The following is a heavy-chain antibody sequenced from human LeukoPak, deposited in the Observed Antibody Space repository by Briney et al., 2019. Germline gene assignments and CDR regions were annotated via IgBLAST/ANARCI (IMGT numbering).Heavy chain of an antibody. J-gene: IGHJ4*02. CDR2: ISSGGSTI. CDR3: ARGDKFSGDY. CDR1: GFTFSSYS. V-gene: IGHV3-48*04. D-gene: IGHD3-16*01. Sequence: GGSLRLSCAASGFTFSSYSMNWVRQAPGKGLERVSYISSGGSTIYYADSVKGRFTISRDNARNSLYLQMNSLRAEDTAVYYCARGDKFSGDYWGQGTLVTVSS.